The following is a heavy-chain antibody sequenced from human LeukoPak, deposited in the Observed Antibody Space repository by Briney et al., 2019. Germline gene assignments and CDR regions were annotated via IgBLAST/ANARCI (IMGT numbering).Heavy chain of an antibody. J-gene: IGHJ6*02. CDR1: GYTFTGYY. Sequence: ASVKVSCKASGYTFTGYYMHWVRQAPGQGLEWMGWINPNSGGTNYAQKFQGRVTMTRDTSISTAYMELSRLRSDDTAVYYCARVRCSSTSCYKDYYYGMDVWGQGTTVTVSS. D-gene: IGHD2-2*02. CDR3: ARVRCSSTSCYKDYYYGMDV. V-gene: IGHV1-2*02. CDR2: INPNSGGT.